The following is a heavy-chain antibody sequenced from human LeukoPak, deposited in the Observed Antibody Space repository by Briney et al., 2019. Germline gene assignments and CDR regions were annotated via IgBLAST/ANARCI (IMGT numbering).Heavy chain of an antibody. D-gene: IGHD4-23*01. V-gene: IGHV4-61*02. CDR3: ASSTMVVTPLSDHIVY. CDR2: IYTSGST. Sequence: PSETLSLTCTVSGGSISSGSYYWSWIRQPAGKGLEWIGRIYTSGSTNYNPSLKSRVTISIDTSKNQFSLKLSSVTAADTAVYYCASSTMVVTPLSDHIVYWGQGTLVTVSS. CDR1: GGSISSGSYY. J-gene: IGHJ4*02.